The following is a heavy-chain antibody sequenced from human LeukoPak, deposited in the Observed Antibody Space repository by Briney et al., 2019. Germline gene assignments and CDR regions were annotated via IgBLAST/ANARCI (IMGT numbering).Heavy chain of an antibody. J-gene: IGHJ6*03. Sequence: SETLSLTCTVSGGSLSSSSYYWGWIRQPPGKGLEWIGSIYYSGSTYYNPSLKSRVTISVDTSKNQFSLKLSSVTAADTAVYYCARAYCGGDCYRVVYYYYYMDVWGKGTTVTVSS. CDR3: ARAYCGGDCYRVVYYYYYMDV. CDR1: GGSLSSSSYY. D-gene: IGHD2-21*01. CDR2: IYYSGST. V-gene: IGHV4-39*01.